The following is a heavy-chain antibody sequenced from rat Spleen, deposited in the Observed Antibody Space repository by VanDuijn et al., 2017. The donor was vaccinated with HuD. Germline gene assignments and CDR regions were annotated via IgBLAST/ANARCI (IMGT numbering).Heavy chain of an antibody. Sequence: EVQLVESGGGLVQPGRSMKLSCAASGFTFSSFPMAWVRQAPTKGLEWVATISTSGGSTYYRDSVKGRFTITRDNAKSTLYLQMDSLRSEDTATYYCTRQLYNSGYYFDNWGQGVMVTVSS. D-gene: IGHD4-3*01. V-gene: IGHV5-46*01. J-gene: IGHJ2*01. CDR3: TRQLYNSGYYFDN. CDR2: ISTSGGST. CDR1: GFTFSSFP.